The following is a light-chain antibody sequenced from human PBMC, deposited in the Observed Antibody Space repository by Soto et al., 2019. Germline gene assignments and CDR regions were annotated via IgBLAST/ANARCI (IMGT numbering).Light chain of an antibody. CDR3: RSYTTTRTRV. CDR2: DVS. V-gene: IGLV2-14*03. J-gene: IGLJ1*01. CDR1: SSDVGGYDY. Sequence: QSALTQPASVSWSPGQSITISCTGTSSDVGGYDYVSWYQQHPGKAPKLMIYDVSNRPSGVSNRFSGSKSGSTASLTISGLQAEDEADYYCRSYTTTRTRVFGTGTKVTVL.